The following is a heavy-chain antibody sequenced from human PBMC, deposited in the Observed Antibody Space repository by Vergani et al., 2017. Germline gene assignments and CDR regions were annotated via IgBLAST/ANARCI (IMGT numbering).Heavy chain of an antibody. V-gene: IGHV4-61*02. CDR2: IYTSGST. CDR3: ARVRGGYDVLTGYFSVDPFEI. J-gene: IGHJ3*02. D-gene: IGHD3-9*01. CDR1: GGSISSGVYY. Sequence: QVQLQESGPGLVKPSQTLSLTCAVSGGSISSGVYYWSWIRQPAGKGLEWIGRIYTSGSTNYNPSLKGRVTMSVDTSKNQFSLKLSSVTAADTAVYYCARVRGGYDVLTGYFSVDPFEIWGQGTMVTVSS.